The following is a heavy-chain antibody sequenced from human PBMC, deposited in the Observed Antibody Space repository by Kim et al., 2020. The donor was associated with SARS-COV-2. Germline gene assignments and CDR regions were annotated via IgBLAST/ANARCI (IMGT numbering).Heavy chain of an antibody. CDR3: ASQADSSGYYALWSAFDI. Sequence: ASVKVSCKASGYTFTSYAMNWVRQAPGQGLEWMGWINTNTGNPTYAQGFTGRFVFSLDTSVSTAYLRISSLKAEDTAVYYCASQADSSGYYALWSAFDIWGQGTMVTVSS. V-gene: IGHV7-4-1*02. J-gene: IGHJ3*02. D-gene: IGHD3-22*01. CDR1: GYTFTSYA. CDR2: INTNTGNP.